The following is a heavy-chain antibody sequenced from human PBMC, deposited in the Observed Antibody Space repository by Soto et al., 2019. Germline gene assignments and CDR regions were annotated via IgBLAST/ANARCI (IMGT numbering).Heavy chain of an antibody. CDR2: INHSGST. V-gene: IGHV4-34*01. D-gene: IGHD2-15*01. CDR3: ARGGWSLDY. CDR1: GGSFSGYY. J-gene: IGHJ4*02. Sequence: SETLSLTCAVYGGSFSGYYLSWIRQPPGKGLEWIGEINHSGSTDYNPSLKSRLTISVDTSKNQFSLKLSSVTAADTAVYYCARGGWSLDYWGQGTLVTVSS.